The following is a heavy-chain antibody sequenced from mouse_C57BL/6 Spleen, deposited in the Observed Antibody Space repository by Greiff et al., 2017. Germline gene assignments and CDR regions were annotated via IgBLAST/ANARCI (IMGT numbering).Heavy chain of an antibody. CDR1: GFTFSDYG. CDR3: ARSSHYAMDD. J-gene: IGHJ4*01. Sequence: EVKVVESGGGLVKPGGSLKLSCAASGFTFSDYGMPWVRQAPEKGLEWVAYISSGSSTIYYADTVKGRFTISRDNAKNTLFLQMTSLRSEDTAMYYCARSSHYAMDDGGQGTSVTVSS. CDR2: ISSGSSTI. D-gene: IGHD1-1*01. V-gene: IGHV5-17*01.